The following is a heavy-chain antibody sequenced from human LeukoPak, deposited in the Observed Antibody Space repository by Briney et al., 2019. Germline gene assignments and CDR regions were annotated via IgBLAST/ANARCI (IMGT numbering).Heavy chain of an antibody. CDR1: GFTLTTYY. V-gene: IGHV3-7*01. CDR2: INQDGSEK. CDR3: ARFRRLGSGWDLDY. D-gene: IGHD6-19*01. J-gene: IGHJ4*02. Sequence: PGGSLRLSCVASGFTLTTYYMSGLRQAPGKGLAWVANINQDGSEKYYVDSVKGRFTISRDNARNSLHLQMNSLRADDTAVYYCARFRRLGSGWDLDYWGQGTLVTVSS.